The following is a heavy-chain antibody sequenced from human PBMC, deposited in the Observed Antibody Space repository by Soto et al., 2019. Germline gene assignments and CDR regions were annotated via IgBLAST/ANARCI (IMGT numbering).Heavy chain of an antibody. Sequence: SVKVSCKASGYTFSTYAMHWVRQAPGQSLEWMGWLNGGTGQTRYSQKFQDRVIITRDTSASTGYMELSSLTSEDTAVYYCARGKGMEENYFYYGLDIWGQGTTVTVSS. CDR1: GYTFSTYA. V-gene: IGHV1-3*01. D-gene: IGHD1-1*01. CDR2: LNGGTGQT. J-gene: IGHJ6*02. CDR3: ARGKGMEENYFYYGLDI.